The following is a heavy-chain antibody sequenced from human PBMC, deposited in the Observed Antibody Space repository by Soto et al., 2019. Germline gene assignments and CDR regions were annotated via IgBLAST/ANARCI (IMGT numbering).Heavy chain of an antibody. CDR1: GFTFSSYA. CDR3: AKTRHGYDFWSGYY. D-gene: IGHD3-3*01. V-gene: IGHV3-23*01. Sequence: GGSLRLSCAASGFTFSSYAMSWVRQAPGKGLEWVSAISGSGGSTYYADSVKGRFTISRDNSKNTLYLQMNSLRAEDTAVYYCAKTRHGYDFWSGYYWGPGTLVTVSS. CDR2: ISGSGGST. J-gene: IGHJ4*02.